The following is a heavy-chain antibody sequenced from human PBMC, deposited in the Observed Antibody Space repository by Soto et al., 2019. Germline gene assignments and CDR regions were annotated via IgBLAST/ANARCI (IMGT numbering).Heavy chain of an antibody. D-gene: IGHD2-15*01. J-gene: IGHJ4*02. Sequence: SLRLSCAASGFTFTSHGIHWVRQAPGKGLEWVAVIWYDGSSKYYADSVKGRFTISRDNSKNTLYLQMNSLRAEDTAVYYCARLEGSYYGYFDYWGQGTLVTVSS. CDR1: GFTFTSHG. CDR3: ARLEGSYYGYFDY. V-gene: IGHV3-33*01. CDR2: IWYDGSSK.